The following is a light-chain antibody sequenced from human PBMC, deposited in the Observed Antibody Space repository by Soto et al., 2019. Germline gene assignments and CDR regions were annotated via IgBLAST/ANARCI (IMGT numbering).Light chain of an antibody. J-gene: IGKJ2*01. CDR2: AAS. V-gene: IGKV1-27*01. Sequence: DIQMTQSPSSLSASVGDRVTITCRASQGISNYLAWYQQKPGKAPKLLIYAASTLLSGVPSRFSGSGSGTDFTLTISSLKPEDVATYYCQRYNTGPPDTFGQGTKLEIK. CDR1: QGISNY. CDR3: QRYNTGPPDT.